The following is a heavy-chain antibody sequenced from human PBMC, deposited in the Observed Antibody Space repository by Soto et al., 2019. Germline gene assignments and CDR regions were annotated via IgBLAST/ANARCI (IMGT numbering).Heavy chain of an antibody. CDR2: ISWNSGSI. Sequence: PGGSLRLSCAASGFTFDDYAMHWVRQAPGKGLQWVSGISWNSGSIGYADSVKGRFTISRDNAKNSLYLQMNSLRAEDTALYYCAKDLYDILTRYYSYWGQGTLVTVSS. D-gene: IGHD3-9*01. V-gene: IGHV3-9*01. CDR3: AKDLYDILTRYYSY. J-gene: IGHJ4*02. CDR1: GFTFDDYA.